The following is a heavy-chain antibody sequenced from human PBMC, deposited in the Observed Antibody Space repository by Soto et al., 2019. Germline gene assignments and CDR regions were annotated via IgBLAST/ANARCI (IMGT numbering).Heavy chain of an antibody. CDR2: IYYSGST. CDR1: GGSISSYY. V-gene: IGHV4-59*01. D-gene: IGHD6-13*01. J-gene: IGHJ5*02. CDR3: ARGRSSWYIWFDP. Sequence: SETLSLTCPVSGGSISSYYWSWIRQPPGKGLEWIGYIYYSGSTNYNPSLKSRVTISVDTSKNQFSLKLSSVTAADTAVYYCARGRSSWYIWFDPWGQGTLVTVSS.